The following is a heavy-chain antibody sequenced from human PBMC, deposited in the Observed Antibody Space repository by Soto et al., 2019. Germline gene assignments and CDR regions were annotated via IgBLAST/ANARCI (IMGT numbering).Heavy chain of an antibody. Sequence: EVQLVEAGGGLVQPGGSLRLSCVASGFPFNRYWMGWVPQAPGAGLEWVANIEQNGHENHYVDSVKGRFTISRDSSKNSRYLQMISRRVEDTAIYFCPRGVSGSGGTCYSGPHGYYARDVRGQGNRVTVS. V-gene: IGHV3-7*01. CDR1: GFPFNRYW. J-gene: IGHJ6*02. CDR3: PRGVSGSGGTCYSGPHGYYARDV. D-gene: IGHD2-15*01. CDR2: IEQNGHEN.